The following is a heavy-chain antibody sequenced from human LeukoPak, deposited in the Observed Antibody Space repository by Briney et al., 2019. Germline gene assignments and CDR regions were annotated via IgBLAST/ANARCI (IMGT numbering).Heavy chain of an antibody. Sequence: GASVKVSCKASGYTFTSYGISWVRQAPGQGLEWMGWINPNSGGTNYAQKFQGGVTMTRDTSISTAYMELSRLRSDDTAVYYCARDRGRVYYGSGSYSPSYYMDVWGKGTTVTVSS. V-gene: IGHV1-2*02. CDR2: INPNSGGT. CDR3: ARDRGRVYYGSGSYSPSYYMDV. CDR1: GYTFTSYG. D-gene: IGHD3-10*01. J-gene: IGHJ6*03.